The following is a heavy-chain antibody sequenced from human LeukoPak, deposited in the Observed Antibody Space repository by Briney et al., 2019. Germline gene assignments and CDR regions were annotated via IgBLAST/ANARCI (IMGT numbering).Heavy chain of an antibody. J-gene: IGHJ5*02. Sequence: PGGSLRLSXAASGFTFSSYAMSWVRQAPGKGLEWVSAISGSGGSTYYADSVKGRFTISRDNSKNALYLQMNSLRAEDTAVYYCAKDKTGAYCGGDCYPGGNWFDPWGQGTLVTVSS. D-gene: IGHD2-21*02. V-gene: IGHV3-23*01. CDR2: ISGSGGST. CDR1: GFTFSSYA. CDR3: AKDKTGAYCGGDCYPGGNWFDP.